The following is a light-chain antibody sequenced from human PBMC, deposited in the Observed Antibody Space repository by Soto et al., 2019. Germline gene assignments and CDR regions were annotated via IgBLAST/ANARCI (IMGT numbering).Light chain of an antibody. Sequence: EIVMTQSPATLSVSPGERATLSCRASQSVSSTLAWYQQKPGQAPRRLIYGASTRATGIPARFSGSGSGTEFTLTISSLQSEDFAVYYCQQYNNWPRTFGQGTKVEIK. CDR3: QQYNNWPRT. CDR2: GAS. J-gene: IGKJ1*01. CDR1: QSVSST. V-gene: IGKV3-15*01.